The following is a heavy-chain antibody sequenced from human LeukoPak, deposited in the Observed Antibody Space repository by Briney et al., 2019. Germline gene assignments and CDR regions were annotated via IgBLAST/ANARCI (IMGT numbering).Heavy chain of an antibody. V-gene: IGHV3-7*01. CDR2: IKEDGRDI. D-gene: IGHD3-22*01. CDR3: ARTVGHNSGYCWAYFDN. CDR1: GFTFRTYW. Sequence: GGSLRLSCEASGFTFRTYWMSWVRQAPGRGLEWVANIKEDGRDIYYVDSVKGRFTISRENAKNSLFLQMNSLRAEDTAVYYCARTVGHNSGYCWAYFDNWGQGTLVTVSS. J-gene: IGHJ4*02.